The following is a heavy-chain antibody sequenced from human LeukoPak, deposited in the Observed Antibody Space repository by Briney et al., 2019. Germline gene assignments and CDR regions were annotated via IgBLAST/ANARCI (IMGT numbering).Heavy chain of an antibody. V-gene: IGHV5-51*01. J-gene: IGHJ3*02. CDR2: IFPGDSDT. D-gene: IGHD6-13*01. CDR1: GYSFTTYW. Sequence: GGSLKISCKGSGYSFTTYWIGWVRQMPGKGLEWMAIIFPGDSDTRYSPSFRGQVTISADKSISTAYLQWRSLKASDTAMYYCARPNLMAASSNDAFDIWGQGTMVTVSS. CDR3: ARPNLMAASSNDAFDI.